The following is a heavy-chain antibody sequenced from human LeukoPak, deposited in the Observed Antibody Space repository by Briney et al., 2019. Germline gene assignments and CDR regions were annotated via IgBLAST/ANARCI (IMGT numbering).Heavy chain of an antibody. CDR3: TRGTDGLWDF. CDR1: GFTFDDYG. Sequence: GGSLRLSCAASGFTFDDYGMSWVRQAPGKGLEWVSGVNWNGGSTGYADSVKGRFTISRDNAKNSLYLQMNSLRAEDTAVYYCTRGTDGLWDFWGQGTLVTVSS. V-gene: IGHV3-20*04. J-gene: IGHJ4*02. D-gene: IGHD2-8*01. CDR2: VNWNGGST.